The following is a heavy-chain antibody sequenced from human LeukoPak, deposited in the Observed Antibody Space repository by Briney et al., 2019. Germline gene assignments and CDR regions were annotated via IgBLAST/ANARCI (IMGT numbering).Heavy chain of an antibody. Sequence: GGSLRLSCAASGFTFSSYEMNWVRQAPGKGLEWVSYISSSGNTIYYADSVKGRFTISRDNAKNSLYLQMNSLRAEDTAGYYCTTVPYGSGIDYWGQGTLVTVSS. CDR1: GFTFSSYE. D-gene: IGHD3-10*01. CDR3: TTVPYGSGIDY. J-gene: IGHJ4*02. V-gene: IGHV3-48*03. CDR2: ISSSGNTI.